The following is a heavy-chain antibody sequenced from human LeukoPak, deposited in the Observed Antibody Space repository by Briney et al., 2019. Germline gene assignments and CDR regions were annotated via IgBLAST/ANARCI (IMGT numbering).Heavy chain of an antibody. CDR1: GFTFSSYS. CDR2: VKSTTDGGTT. D-gene: IGHD2-2*01. J-gene: IGHJ4*02. CDR3: LRTYHARYFDY. V-gene: IGHV3-15*01. Sequence: GGSLRLSCAASGFTFSSYSMSWVRQAPGKGLEWVGRVKSTTDGGTTDYAAPVKGRFTVSRDDSKNTLYLQMNSLKTEDTAVYYCLRTYHARYFDYWGQGTLVTVSS.